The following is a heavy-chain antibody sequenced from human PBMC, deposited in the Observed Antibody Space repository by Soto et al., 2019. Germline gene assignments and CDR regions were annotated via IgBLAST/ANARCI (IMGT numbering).Heavy chain of an antibody. D-gene: IGHD4-17*01. V-gene: IGHV4-38-2*01. CDR2: FYYSGST. CDR3: ARAWTTGD. CDR1: GSSINTADY. J-gene: IGHJ4*02. Sequence: SETLSLTCAVSGSSINTADYWGWIRQPPGKGLEWIGNFYYSGSTYFNPSLKSRVTISVDKSKNQFSLKLSSVTAADTAVYYCARAWTTGDWGQGTLVTSPQ.